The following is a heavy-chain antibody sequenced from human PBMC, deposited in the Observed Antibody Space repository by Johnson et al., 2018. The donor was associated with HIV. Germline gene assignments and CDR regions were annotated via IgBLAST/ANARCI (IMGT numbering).Heavy chain of an antibody. CDR1: GFTFDDYA. V-gene: IGHV3-9*01. Sequence: VLLVESGGGLVQPGRSLRLSCAASGFTFDDYAMHWVRQAPGKGLEWVSGISWNSGSIGYADSVKGRFTISRDNAKNSLYLQMNSLRAEDTALYYCAKFRLAAAGVRDAFDIWGQGTMVTVSS. D-gene: IGHD6-13*01. CDR2: ISWNSGSI. CDR3: AKFRLAAAGVRDAFDI. J-gene: IGHJ3*02.